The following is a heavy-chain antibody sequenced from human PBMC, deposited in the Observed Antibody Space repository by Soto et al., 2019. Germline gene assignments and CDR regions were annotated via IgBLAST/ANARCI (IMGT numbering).Heavy chain of an antibody. V-gene: IGHV3-74*01. CDR1: GFTFSSYW. CDR3: ARSRGSGGVEYNMDV. CDR2: IMSDGSGT. Sequence: EVQLVESGGGLVQPGGSLRLSCAASGFTFSSYWMHWVRQGPGEGLVWVSRIMSDGSGTTYAAAMKGRFTISRDNAKNTLYLQMNSLRAEDTAVYHCARSRGSGGVEYNMDVWGQWTTVTVSS. D-gene: IGHD3-16*01. J-gene: IGHJ6*02.